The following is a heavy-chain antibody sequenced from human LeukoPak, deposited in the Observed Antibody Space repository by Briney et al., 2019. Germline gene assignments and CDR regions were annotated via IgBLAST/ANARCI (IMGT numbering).Heavy chain of an antibody. Sequence: PGGSLRLSCAASGFTFSSYGMHWVRQAPGKGLEWVAVISYDGSNKYYADPVKGRFTISRDNSKNTLYLQMSSLRAEDTAVYYCANTGTTGTNTADYWGQGTLVTVSS. J-gene: IGHJ4*02. CDR2: ISYDGSNK. D-gene: IGHD1-1*01. V-gene: IGHV3-30*18. CDR1: GFTFSSYG. CDR3: ANTGTTGTNTADY.